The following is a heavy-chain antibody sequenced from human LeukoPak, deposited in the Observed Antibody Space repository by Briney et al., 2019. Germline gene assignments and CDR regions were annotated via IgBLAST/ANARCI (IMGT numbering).Heavy chain of an antibody. V-gene: IGHV3-30*18. Sequence: PGGSLRLSCAASGFSFICYGMHWVRQAPGKGLGWVGVISDDGRRTDYAASVKGRFTIYRDNSRDTLYLQMNSLRAEDTAVYYCAKRPSDYSDYVSYFDYWGQGTLVTVSS. CDR3: AKRPSDYSDYVSYFDY. CDR1: GFSFICYG. J-gene: IGHJ4*02. D-gene: IGHD4-11*01. CDR2: ISDDGRRT.